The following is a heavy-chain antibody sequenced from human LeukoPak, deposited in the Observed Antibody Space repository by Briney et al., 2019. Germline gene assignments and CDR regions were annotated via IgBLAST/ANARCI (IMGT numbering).Heavy chain of an antibody. CDR1: GFTFSSYG. Sequence: PGGSLRLSCAASGFTFSSYGMHWVRQAPGKGLEWVAVISYDGSNKYYADSVKGRFTISRDNSKNTLYLQMNSLRAEDTAVYYCARDRGRGATWWRAAFDIWGQGTMVTVSS. V-gene: IGHV3-30*03. D-gene: IGHD1-26*01. CDR2: ISYDGSNK. J-gene: IGHJ3*02. CDR3: ARDRGRGATWWRAAFDI.